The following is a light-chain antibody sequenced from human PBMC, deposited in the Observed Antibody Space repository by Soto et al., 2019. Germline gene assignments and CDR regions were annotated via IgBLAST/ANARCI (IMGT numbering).Light chain of an antibody. J-gene: IGKJ1*01. CDR1: QSVSSSY. CDR3: QQYGSSRT. Sequence: DIVLTPSPATLSLSPGARATLSCRASQSVSSSYLAWYQQKPGQAPRLLIYGASSRATGIPDRFSGSGSGTDFTLTISRLEPEDFAVYYCQQYGSSRTFGQGTKVDIK. V-gene: IGKV3-20*01. CDR2: GAS.